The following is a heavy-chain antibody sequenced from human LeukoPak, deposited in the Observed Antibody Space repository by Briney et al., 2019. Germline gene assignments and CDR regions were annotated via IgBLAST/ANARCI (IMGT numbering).Heavy chain of an antibody. CDR1: GFTFSSYA. CDR3: ARTTGWLVYDAFDI. Sequence: PGASLRLSCAASGFTFSSYAMSWVRQAPGKGPEWVSAISGSGGSTYYADSVKGRFTISRDNSKNTLYLQMNSLRAEDTAVYYCARTTGWLVYDAFDIWGQGTMVTVSS. D-gene: IGHD6-19*01. J-gene: IGHJ3*02. V-gene: IGHV3-23*01. CDR2: ISGSGGST.